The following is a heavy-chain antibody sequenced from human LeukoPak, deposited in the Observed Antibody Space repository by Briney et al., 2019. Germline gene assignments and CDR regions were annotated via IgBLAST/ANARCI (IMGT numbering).Heavy chain of an antibody. CDR2: ISYDGSNK. CDR1: RFPFSSYD. Sequence: GSSLRLSCAPSRFPFSSYDMHWVRQATGKGLEWVAVISYDGSNKYYADSVKGRFAISRDNSKNTVYLQMNSLRVEDTAVYYCARANTPFADYWGQGTLVTVSS. D-gene: IGHD2-2*02. V-gene: IGHV3-30*09. J-gene: IGHJ4*02. CDR3: ARANTPFADY.